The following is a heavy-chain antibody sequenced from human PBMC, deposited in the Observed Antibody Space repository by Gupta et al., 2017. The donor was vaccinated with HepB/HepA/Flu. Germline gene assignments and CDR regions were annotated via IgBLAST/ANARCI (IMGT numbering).Heavy chain of an antibody. J-gene: IGHJ4*02. D-gene: IGHD6-6*01. CDR3: ARVRPPYYFDY. CDR2: ISTSGSPT. Sequence: QVQLVESGGNLVKPGGSLRLSCAASGFPFRHNSLSWIRQAPGRGLEWVSYISTSGSPTYYVDSVKGRFTISRDNAKNSLYLQMNSLRAEDTAVYYCARVRPPYYFDYWGQGTLVTVSS. CDR1: GFPFRHNS. V-gene: IGHV3-11*01.